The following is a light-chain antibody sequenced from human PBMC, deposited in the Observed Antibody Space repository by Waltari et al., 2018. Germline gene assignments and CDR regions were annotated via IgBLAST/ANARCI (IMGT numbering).Light chain of an antibody. Sequence: EIVVKQSPATLSLSPGERATLPCKTSQSVKNYLAWYQQKPGQTPSLLVYDASTRAASIPVMFSGNGSGTYFILTISSLQPDDFAVYYCQQRYTWPPTFGQGTRLDIK. V-gene: IGKV3-11*01. CDR3: QQRYTWPPT. CDR1: QSVKNY. J-gene: IGKJ5*01. CDR2: DAS.